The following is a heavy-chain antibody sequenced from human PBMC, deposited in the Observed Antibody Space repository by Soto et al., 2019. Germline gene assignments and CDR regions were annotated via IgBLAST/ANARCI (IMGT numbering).Heavy chain of an antibody. D-gene: IGHD1-1*01. CDR3: GRAHLGSDRYILEPFDP. V-gene: IGHV6-1*01. CDR1: GDSVSSNSAT. Sequence: SQTLSLTCAISGDSVSSNSATWNWIRQSPSRGLEWLGRTYYRSKWYNDYAISVKSRITINPDTSKNQFSLQLNSVVPEDTAVYYCGRAHLGSDRYILEPFDPWGQGTMVTVYS. J-gene: IGHJ5*02. CDR2: TYYRSKWYN.